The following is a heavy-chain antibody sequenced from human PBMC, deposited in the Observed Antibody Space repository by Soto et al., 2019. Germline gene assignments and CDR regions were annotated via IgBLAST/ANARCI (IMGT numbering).Heavy chain of an antibody. CDR2: INPSGGRT. J-gene: IGHJ3*02. Sequence: TSVKVSCNACGYSITRYYMPWVRQAPGQGLEWMGIINPSGGRTSYAQKFQGRVTMTRDTSTSTVYMELGSLRSEETAVYYWARGCYLAFDIWGQGTMVTVSS. CDR3: ARGCYLAFDI. V-gene: IGHV1-46*01. CDR1: GYSITRYY. D-gene: IGHD2-15*01.